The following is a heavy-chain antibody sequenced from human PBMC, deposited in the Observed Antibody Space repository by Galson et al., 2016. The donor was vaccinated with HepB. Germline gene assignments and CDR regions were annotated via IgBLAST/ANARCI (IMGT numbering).Heavy chain of an antibody. J-gene: IGHJ4*02. CDR2: ITTDNGDA. Sequence: SVKVSCKASGYTFTTYGISWVRQAPGQGLEWMGWITTDNGDANYAQDFQGRVTMTTDTSTSTAYMEVRSLRSDDTAVYYCARVSYTVFGVITLPLVFDYWGQGTLVTVSS. D-gene: IGHD3-3*01. CDR3: ARVSYTVFGVITLPLVFDY. V-gene: IGHV1-18*01. CDR1: GYTFTTYG.